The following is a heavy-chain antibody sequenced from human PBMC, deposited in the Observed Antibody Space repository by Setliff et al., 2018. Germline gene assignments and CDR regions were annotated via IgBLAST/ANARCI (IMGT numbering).Heavy chain of an antibody. Sequence: PSETLSLTCTVSGGSISSGSYYWSWIRQPAGKGLEWIGRIYTRGSTNYNPSLKSRVTISIDTSKNQFSLKLSSVTAADTAVYYCARDFDSSGNFDYWGQGTLVTVSS. CDR3: ARDFDSSGNFDY. D-gene: IGHD3-22*01. CDR1: GGSISSGSYY. V-gene: IGHV4-61*02. J-gene: IGHJ4*02. CDR2: IYTRGST.